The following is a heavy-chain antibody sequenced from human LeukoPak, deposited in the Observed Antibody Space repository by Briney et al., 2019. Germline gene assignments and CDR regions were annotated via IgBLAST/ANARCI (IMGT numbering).Heavy chain of an antibody. Sequence: GESLKISCKGSGYSLNTFYIGWVRQTPETGLEWMGNIYPSDSETKYKPSFQGQVTISVDKSISTAYLRLSSLKASDTAIYYCARLIYYGSGKTYFFDSWGQGTLVTVSS. CDR3: ARLIYYGSGKTYFFDS. V-gene: IGHV5-51*01. CDR2: IYPSDSET. D-gene: IGHD3-10*01. CDR1: GYSLNTFY. J-gene: IGHJ4*02.